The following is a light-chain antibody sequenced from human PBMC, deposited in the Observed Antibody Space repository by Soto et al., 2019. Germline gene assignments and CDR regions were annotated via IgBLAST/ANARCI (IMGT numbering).Light chain of an antibody. CDR1: QSVSSNY. CDR2: GAS. J-gene: IGKJ1*01. CDR3: QQYDTSPRT. V-gene: IGKV3-20*01. Sequence: EIVLTQSPGTLSLSPGERATLSCRASQSVSSNYLAWYQQKRGQAPRLLIYGASSRATGIPTRFSGSESGTAFTLTISRLEPEDFAVYYCQQYDTSPRTFGQGTKVEI.